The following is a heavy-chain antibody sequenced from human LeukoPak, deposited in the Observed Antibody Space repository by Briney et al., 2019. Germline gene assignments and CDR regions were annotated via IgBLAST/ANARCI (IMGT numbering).Heavy chain of an antibody. CDR1: GDSVSSTSAA. D-gene: IGHD5-12*01. Sequence: SQILSLTCAISGDSVSSTSAAWNWIRQSPSRGLEWLGRTYYRSKWFNGYAVSVKGRITISPDTSKNHFSLQLNSVTPEDTAVYYCTRQYSGGMDVWGQGTTVTVSS. CDR2: TYYRSKWFN. J-gene: IGHJ6*02. CDR3: TRQYSGGMDV. V-gene: IGHV6-1*01.